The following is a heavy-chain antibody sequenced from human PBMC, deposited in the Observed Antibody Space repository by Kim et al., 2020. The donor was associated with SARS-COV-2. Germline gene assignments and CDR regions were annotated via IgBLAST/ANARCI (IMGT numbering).Heavy chain of an antibody. CDR1: GFTFSNYW. V-gene: IGHV3-7*01. Sequence: GGSLRLSCAASGFTFSNYWMSWVRQAPGKGLEWVANIKQDGSEIYYVDSVKGRFTISRDNAKTSLYLQMNSLRAEDTAVYYCARVRDYVWGSYRWEYYFDYWGQGTLVTVSS. CDR2: IKQDGSEI. J-gene: IGHJ4*02. D-gene: IGHD3-16*02. CDR3: ARVRDYVWGSYRWEYYFDY.